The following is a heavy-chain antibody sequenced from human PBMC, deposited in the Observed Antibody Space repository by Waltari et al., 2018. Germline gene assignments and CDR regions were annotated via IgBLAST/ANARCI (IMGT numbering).Heavy chain of an antibody. CDR2: ISTGGITI. CDR1: GFTFKNYE. V-gene: IGHV3-48*03. D-gene: IGHD3-9*01. CDR3: ASSNDTTGYYLDY. Sequence: EVQLVESGGGLVQPGGSLRLSCVTSGFTFKNYEMNWVRQAPGKGLEWVSYISTGGITIHHADAVKCRFTISRDNAENSLYLEMNSLRAEDTAVYYCASSNDTTGYYLDYWGQGTLVTVFS. J-gene: IGHJ4*02.